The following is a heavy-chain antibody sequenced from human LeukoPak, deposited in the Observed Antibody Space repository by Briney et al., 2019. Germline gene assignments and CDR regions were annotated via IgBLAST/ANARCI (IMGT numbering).Heavy chain of an antibody. V-gene: IGHV4-59*08. CDR3: ARHGYFDWLFDAFDI. D-gene: IGHD3-9*01. CDR1: GDSISSYY. CDR2: IYYSGST. J-gene: IGHJ3*02. Sequence: SETLSLTCTVSGDSISSYYWSWIRQPPGKGLEWLGYIYYSGSTNYNPSLKSRVTISVDTSKNQFSLKLSSVTAADTAVYYCARHGYFDWLFDAFDIWGQGTMVTVSS.